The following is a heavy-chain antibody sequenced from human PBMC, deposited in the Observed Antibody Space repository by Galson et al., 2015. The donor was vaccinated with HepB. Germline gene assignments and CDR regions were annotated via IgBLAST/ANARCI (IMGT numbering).Heavy chain of an antibody. CDR2: IYPGDSDT. Sequence: QSGAEVKKPGESLKISCKGSGCSFTSYWIGWVRQMPGKGLEWMGIIYPGDSDTRYSPSFQGQVTISADKSISTAYLRWSSLKASDTAMYYCARHAYDSSGYYRTIYYFDYWGQGTLVTVSS. V-gene: IGHV5-51*01. CDR3: ARHAYDSSGYYRTIYYFDY. CDR1: GCSFTSYW. J-gene: IGHJ4*02. D-gene: IGHD3-22*01.